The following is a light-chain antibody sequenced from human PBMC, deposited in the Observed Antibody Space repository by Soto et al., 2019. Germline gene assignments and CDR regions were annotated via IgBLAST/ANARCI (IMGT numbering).Light chain of an antibody. Sequence: EIVMTQSPATLSVSPGQRATLSCRASQSVGTNLAWYQQKPGQAPRLLMYGASTGASGFPARFSGSGSETEFTLTINRLQSEDFAVYYCHQYDSWPRTFGQGTRVEIK. CDR2: GAS. CDR3: HQYDSWPRT. J-gene: IGKJ1*01. CDR1: QSVGTN. V-gene: IGKV3-15*01.